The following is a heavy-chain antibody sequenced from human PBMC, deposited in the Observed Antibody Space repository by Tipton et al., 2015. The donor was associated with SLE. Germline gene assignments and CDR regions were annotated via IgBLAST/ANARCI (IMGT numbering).Heavy chain of an antibody. J-gene: IGHJ4*02. Sequence: TLSLTCTVSGGSISTSTCSWDWIRQPPGKGLEWIGSISYTGTTYYNPSLKSRVIISIDMSENQFSLRLSSVTAADTAMYYCARQSGPSDYWGQGTLVTVSS. CDR2: ISYTGTT. D-gene: IGHD2-15*01. CDR3: ARQSGPSDY. V-gene: IGHV4-39*01. CDR1: GGSISTSTCS.